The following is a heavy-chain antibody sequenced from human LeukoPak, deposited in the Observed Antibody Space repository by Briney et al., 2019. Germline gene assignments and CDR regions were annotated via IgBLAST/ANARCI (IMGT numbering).Heavy chain of an antibody. CDR2: INHSGST. V-gene: IGHV4-34*01. D-gene: IGHD2-15*01. CDR3: ARYLRRGPSLYYFDY. Sequence: PSETLSLTCAVYGGSFSGYDWSWIRQPPGKGLEWIGEINHSGSTNYNPSLKSRVTISVDTSKNQFSLKLSSVTAADTAVYYCARYLRRGPSLYYFDYWGQGTLVTVSS. J-gene: IGHJ4*02. CDR1: GGSFSGYD.